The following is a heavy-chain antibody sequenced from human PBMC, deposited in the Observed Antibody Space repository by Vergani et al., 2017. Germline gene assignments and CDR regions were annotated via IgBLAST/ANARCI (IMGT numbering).Heavy chain of an antibody. Sequence: EVDLVESGGGLAQPGGSLRLSCEASGITFWKFGMHWVRQGPGTGLEWVSGISWNSGAADYADSVRGRFTISRDNAKNSLFLEMNSLRFEDTAVYFCTKGSVYYHDSAGHGYDPYTGFDLWGQGTLVTVSS. CDR2: ISWNSGAA. V-gene: IGHV3-9*01. J-gene: IGHJ3*01. CDR1: GITFWKFG. D-gene: IGHD5-12*01. CDR3: TKGSVYYHDSAGHGYDPYTGFDL.